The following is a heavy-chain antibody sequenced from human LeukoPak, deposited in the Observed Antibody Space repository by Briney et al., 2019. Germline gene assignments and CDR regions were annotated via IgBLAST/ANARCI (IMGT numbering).Heavy chain of an antibody. V-gene: IGHV3-66*01. J-gene: IGHJ4*02. Sequence: GGSLRLSCAASGFSVSSNYMNWVRQAPGKGLEWVSITYNVGTTYYTDSVKGRFTISRDNSKNTLYLRMNSLRADDTAVYYCARGYGSGSYYFWGQGTLVTVSS. D-gene: IGHD3-10*01. CDR1: GFSVSSNY. CDR2: TYNVGTT. CDR3: ARGYGSGSYYF.